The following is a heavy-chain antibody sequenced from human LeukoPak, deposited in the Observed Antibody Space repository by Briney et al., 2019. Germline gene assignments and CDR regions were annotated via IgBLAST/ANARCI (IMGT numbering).Heavy chain of an antibody. CDR1: GYTFTGYY. CDR2: INPNSGGT. J-gene: IGHJ4*02. Sequence: VASVKVSCKASGYTFTGYYMHWVRQAPGQGLEWMGWINPNSGGTNYAQKFQGRVTMTRDTSISTAYMELSRLRSDDTAVYYCAREGSPIYYYDSSGYGHLDYWGQGTLVTVSS. CDR3: AREGSPIYYYDSSGYGHLDY. D-gene: IGHD3-22*01. V-gene: IGHV1-2*02.